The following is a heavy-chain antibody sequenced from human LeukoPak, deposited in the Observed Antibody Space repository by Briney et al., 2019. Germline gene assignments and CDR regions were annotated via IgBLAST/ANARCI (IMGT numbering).Heavy chain of an antibody. J-gene: IGHJ6*03. CDR1: GFTFDDYA. CDR3: AKGDGYYPYYYYMDV. D-gene: IGHD5-24*01. CDR2: ISWDGGST. V-gene: IGHV3-43D*03. Sequence: GGSLRLSCAASGFTFDDYAMHWVRQAPRKGLEWVSLISWDGGSTYYAGSVKGRFTISRDNSKNSLYLQMNSLRAEDTALYYCAKGDGYYPYYYYMDVWGKGTTVTVSS.